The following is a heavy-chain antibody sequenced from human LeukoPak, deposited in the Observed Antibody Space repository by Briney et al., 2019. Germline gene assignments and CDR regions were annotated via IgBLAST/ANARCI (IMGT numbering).Heavy chain of an antibody. D-gene: IGHD6-13*01. CDR1: GYTLTELS. Sequence: GASVKVSCKVSGYTLTELSMHWVRQAPGKGFEWMGGFDPEDGETIYAQKFQGRVTMTEDTSTDTAYMELSSLRSEDTAVYYCATDFQRIAAAGQFDYWGQGTLVTVSS. J-gene: IGHJ4*02. CDR3: ATDFQRIAAAGQFDY. V-gene: IGHV1-24*01. CDR2: FDPEDGET.